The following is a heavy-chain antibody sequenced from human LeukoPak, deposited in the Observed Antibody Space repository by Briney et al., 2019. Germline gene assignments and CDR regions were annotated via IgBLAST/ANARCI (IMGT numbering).Heavy chain of an antibody. Sequence: GGPLRLSCAASGFTFSSYWMSWVRQAPGKGLEWVANIKPDGTEKYYVDSVKGRFTMSRDNAKNSLYLQMNSLRVDDTAVYYCAGSFSAGDYWGQGTLVTVSS. J-gene: IGHJ4*02. CDR2: IKPDGTEK. CDR3: AGSFSAGDY. CDR1: GFTFSSYW. V-gene: IGHV3-7*01. D-gene: IGHD6-13*01.